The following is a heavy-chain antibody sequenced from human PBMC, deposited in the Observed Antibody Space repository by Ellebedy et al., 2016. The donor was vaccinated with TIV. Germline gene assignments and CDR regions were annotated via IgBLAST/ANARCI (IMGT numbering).Heavy chain of an antibody. D-gene: IGHD1-1*01. V-gene: IGHV4-4*07. CDR2: IFTSGSF. Sequence: SETLSLXXTVSGGSASRYFWSWIRQPAGKGLEWIGRIFTSGSFNYNPSLMSRVTMSVVTSKNQISLRLNSVTAADTAVYYCARVHCSITTCDYYVDVWGKGTTVTVSS. CDR3: ARVHCSITTCDYYVDV. J-gene: IGHJ6*03. CDR1: GGSASRYF.